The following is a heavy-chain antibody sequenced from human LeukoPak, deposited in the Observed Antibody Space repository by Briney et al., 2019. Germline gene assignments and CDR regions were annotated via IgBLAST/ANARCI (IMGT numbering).Heavy chain of an antibody. D-gene: IGHD3-22*01. CDR1: GYSISSGYY. Sequence: ASETLSLTCTVSGYSISSGYYWGWIRQPPGKGLEWIGSIYHSGSTYYNPSLKSRVTISIDTSKNQFYLKLSSLTAADTAVYYCARRDDSSGYHKIFDYWGPGTLVTVSS. CDR3: ARRDDSSGYHKIFDY. CDR2: IYHSGST. V-gene: IGHV4-38-2*02. J-gene: IGHJ4*02.